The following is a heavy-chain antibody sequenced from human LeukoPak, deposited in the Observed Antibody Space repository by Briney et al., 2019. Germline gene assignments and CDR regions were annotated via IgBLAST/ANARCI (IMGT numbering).Heavy chain of an antibody. D-gene: IGHD1-7*01. CDR2: INPSGGST. J-gene: IGHJ4*02. V-gene: IGHV1-46*01. CDR3: ARDSGKLELRYYFDY. Sequence: ASVKVSCKASGYTFTSYYMHWVRQAPGQGLEWMGIINPSGGSTSYAQKFQGRVTITRDMSTSTVYMELSSLRSEDTAVYYCARDSGKLELRYYFDYWGQGTLVTVSS. CDR1: GYTFTSYY.